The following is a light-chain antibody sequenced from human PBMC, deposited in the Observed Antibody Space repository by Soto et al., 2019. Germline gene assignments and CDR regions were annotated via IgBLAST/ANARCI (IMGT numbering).Light chain of an antibody. CDR3: RQYNTYPLT. CDR1: PDLSDW. V-gene: IGKV1D-16*01. J-gene: IGKJ4*01. CDR2: AAS. Sequence: DIQMTQSPSSLSASGGDRVTITCRASPDLSDWLAWYQQKQEKAPKSLIYAASLLQTGVQSRFRDSGSGTDFTLSNRRLQAEESAPDYCRQYNTYPLTFGGAT.